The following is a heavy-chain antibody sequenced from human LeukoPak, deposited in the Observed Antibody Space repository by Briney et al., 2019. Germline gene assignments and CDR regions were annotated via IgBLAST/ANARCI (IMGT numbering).Heavy chain of an antibody. V-gene: IGHV3-23*01. CDR2: FSGSGGST. Sequence: PGGSLRLSCAASGFTFSSYAMSWVRQAPGKGLEWVSAFSGSGGSTYYADSVKGRFTISRDNSKNTLYLQMNSLRAEDTAVYYCAKDLYRAAAGTALDYWGQGTLVTVSS. CDR1: GFTFSSYA. CDR3: AKDLYRAAAGTALDY. J-gene: IGHJ4*02. D-gene: IGHD6-13*01.